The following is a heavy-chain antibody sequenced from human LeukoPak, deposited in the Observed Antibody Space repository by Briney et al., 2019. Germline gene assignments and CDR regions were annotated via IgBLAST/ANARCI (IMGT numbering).Heavy chain of an antibody. CDR1: GYTFTSYD. D-gene: IGHD2-2*02. CDR3: ASVYTKAIKTPDY. CDR2: MNPNSGNT. J-gene: IGHJ4*02. Sequence: ASVKVSCKASGYTFTSYDINWVRQATGQGLEWMGWMNPNSGNTGYAQKFQGRVTMTRNTSISTAYMELSSLRSEDTAVYYCASVYTKAIKTPDYWGQGTLVTVSS. V-gene: IGHV1-8*01.